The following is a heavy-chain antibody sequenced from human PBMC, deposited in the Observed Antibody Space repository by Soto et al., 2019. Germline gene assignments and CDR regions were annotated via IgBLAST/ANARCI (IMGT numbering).Heavy chain of an antibody. D-gene: IGHD3-10*01. CDR1: GGSISSGGYY. J-gene: IGHJ4*02. CDR3: ARVGTYYYGSGSYWRPYYFDY. CDR2: IYYSGST. V-gene: IGHV4-31*03. Sequence: QVQLQESGPGLVKPSQTLSLTCTVSGGSISSGGYYWSWIRQHPGKGLEWIGYIYYSGSTYYNPSLKSRVTISVDTSKNQCSRKLSSVTAADTAVYYCARVGTYYYGSGSYWRPYYFDYWGQGTLVTVSS.